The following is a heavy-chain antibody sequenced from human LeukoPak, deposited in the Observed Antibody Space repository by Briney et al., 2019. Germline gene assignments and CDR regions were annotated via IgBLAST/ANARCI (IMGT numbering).Heavy chain of an antibody. D-gene: IGHD6-6*01. Sequence: GGSLRLSCAASGFTFSTYAMSWVRQAPGKGLEWVSYISSTSSTKDYADSAKGRFTISRDNAKSSLYLQMNSLRAEDTAVYYCARGGAARPDYWGQGTLVIVSS. V-gene: IGHV3-48*01. CDR3: ARGGAARPDY. CDR1: GFTFSTYA. CDR2: ISSTSSTK. J-gene: IGHJ4*02.